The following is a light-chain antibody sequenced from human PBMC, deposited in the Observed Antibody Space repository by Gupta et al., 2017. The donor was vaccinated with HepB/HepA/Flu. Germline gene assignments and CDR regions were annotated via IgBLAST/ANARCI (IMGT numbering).Light chain of an antibody. CDR1: ALPKKY. V-gene: IGLV3-16*01. CDR2: KDS. Sequence: SYELTQPPSVSVSLGQMARITCSGEALPKKYAYWYQQKPGQFPVLVIYKDSERPSGIPERFSGSSSGTIVTLTISGVQAEDEADYYCLSADSSGTWGVFGTGTKGTVL. J-gene: IGLJ1*01. CDR3: LSADSSGTWGV.